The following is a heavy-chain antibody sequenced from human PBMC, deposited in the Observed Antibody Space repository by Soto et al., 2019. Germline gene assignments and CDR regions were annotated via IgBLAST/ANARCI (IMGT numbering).Heavy chain of an antibody. V-gene: IGHV4-30-4*01. CDR2: IYYSGST. CDR1: GGSISSGDYY. J-gene: IGHJ6*02. CDR3: ALTPNGPGSRCSYYCMHV. D-gene: IGHD2-8*01. Sequence: TLSLTCTVSGGSISSGDYYWSWFRQPPGKGLEWIGYIYYSGSTYYNPSLKSRVTISVDTYKNQFSLKLSTVTAADTAADYCALTPNGPGSRCSYYCMHVWGQGTTVTVSS.